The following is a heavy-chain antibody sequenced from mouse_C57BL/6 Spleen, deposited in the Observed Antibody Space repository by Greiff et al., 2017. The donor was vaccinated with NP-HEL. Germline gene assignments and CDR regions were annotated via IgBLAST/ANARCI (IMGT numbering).Heavy chain of an antibody. D-gene: IGHD4-1*01. CDR1: GYTFTSYW. CDR3: ARSLSNWDGYFDY. CDR2: IDPSDSET. Sequence: QVQLQQPGAELVRPGSSVKLSCKASGYTFTSYWMHWVKQRPIQGLEWIGNIDPSDSETHYNQKFKDKATLTVDKSSSTAYMQLSSLTSEDSAVYYCARSLSNWDGYFDYWGQGTTLTVSS. J-gene: IGHJ2*01. V-gene: IGHV1-52*01.